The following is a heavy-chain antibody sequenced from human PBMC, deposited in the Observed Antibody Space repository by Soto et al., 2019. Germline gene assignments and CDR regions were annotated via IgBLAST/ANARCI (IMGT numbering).Heavy chain of an antibody. CDR2: IYYSGST. D-gene: IGHD5-18*01. CDR3: ARTVTGSYYYYYMDV. Sequence: SETLSLTCTVSGGSISSSSYYWGWIRQPPGKGLEWIGSIYYSGSTYYNPSLKSRVTISVDTSKNQFSLKLSSVTAADTAVYYCARTVTGSYYYYYMDVWGKGTTVTVSS. V-gene: IGHV4-39*07. CDR1: GGSISSSSYY. J-gene: IGHJ6*03.